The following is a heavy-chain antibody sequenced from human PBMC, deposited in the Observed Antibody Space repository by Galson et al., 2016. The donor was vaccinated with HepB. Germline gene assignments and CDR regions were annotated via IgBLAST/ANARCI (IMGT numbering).Heavy chain of an antibody. J-gene: IGHJ4*02. CDR3: SRGSQDDIEVDGDLEHDY. D-gene: IGHD2-15*01. Sequence: SLRLSCAASGFIFSQYGMHWVRQAPGKGLESVAVIGHDGRNEYYADSVKGRFTISRDNSKNTLYVQMNNLRVEDTAVYYCSRGSQDDIEVDGDLEHDYWGQGTLVAVSS. CDR1: GFIFSQYG. V-gene: IGHV3-33*01. CDR2: IGHDGRNE.